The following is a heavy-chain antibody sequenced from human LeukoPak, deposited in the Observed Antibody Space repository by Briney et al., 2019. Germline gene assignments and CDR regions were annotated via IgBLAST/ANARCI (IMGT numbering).Heavy chain of an antibody. CDR2: IYSGGST. CDR1: EFTVSNHY. CDR3: ARSPRHDSGYYYYYMDV. D-gene: IGHD2-15*01. Sequence: PGGSLRLSCTTSEFTVSNHYMTWVRQAPGKGLEWVSVIYSGGSTKYADSVKDRLTISRDNSKNTVYLQMNSLRAEDTAVYYCARSPRHDSGYYYYYMDVWGKGTTVTVSS. V-gene: IGHV3-66*02. J-gene: IGHJ6*03.